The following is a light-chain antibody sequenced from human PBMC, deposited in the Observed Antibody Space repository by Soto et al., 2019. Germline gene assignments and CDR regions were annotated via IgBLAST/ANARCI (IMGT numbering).Light chain of an antibody. V-gene: IGLV1-40*01. CDR3: QSYDSSLSGYV. CDR1: SSNIGATYD. J-gene: IGLJ1*01. CDR2: ANT. Sequence: QSVLTQALSVSGAPGQRVTISCTGSSSNIGATYDVHWYQQFPGTAPKLLIYANTNRPSGVPDRFSGSKSGTSASLAITGLQAEDEADYYCQSYDSSLSGYVFGTGTKVTVL.